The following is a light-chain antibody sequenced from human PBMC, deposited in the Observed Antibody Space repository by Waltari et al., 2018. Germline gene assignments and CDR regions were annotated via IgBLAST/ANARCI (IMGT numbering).Light chain of an antibody. J-gene: IGKJ4*01. Sequence: EIVLTQSPGTLSFSPGARATPPCRASQSVSSSYLAWYQQKPGQAPRLLIYGASSRATGIPDRFSGSGSGTDFTLTISRLEPEDFAVYYCQQYGSSPLTFGGGTKVEIK. CDR1: QSVSSSY. V-gene: IGKV3-20*01. CDR3: QQYGSSPLT. CDR2: GAS.